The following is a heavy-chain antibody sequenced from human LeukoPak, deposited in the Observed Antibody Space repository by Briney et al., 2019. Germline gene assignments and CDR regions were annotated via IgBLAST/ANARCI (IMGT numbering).Heavy chain of an antibody. V-gene: IGHV1-46*01. D-gene: IGHD2-21*02. CDR1: GYTFTGYY. CDR3: ARARIVVVTVRDAFDI. Sequence: ASVKVSCKASGYTFTGYYMHWVRQAPGQGLEWMGIINPSGGSTSYAQKFQGRVTMTRDMSTSTVYMELSSLRSEDTAVYYCARARIVVVTVRDAFDIWGQGTMVTVSS. J-gene: IGHJ3*02. CDR2: INPSGGST.